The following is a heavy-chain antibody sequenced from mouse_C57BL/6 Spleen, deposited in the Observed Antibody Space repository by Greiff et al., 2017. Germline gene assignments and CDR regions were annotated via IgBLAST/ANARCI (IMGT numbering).Heavy chain of an antibody. D-gene: IGHD1-1*01. CDR2: FYPGSGSI. J-gene: IGHJ4*01. Sequence: VQLQQSGAELVKPGASVKLSCKASGYTFTEYTIHWVKQRSGQGLEWIGWFYPGSGSIKYNEKFKDKATLTADKSSSTVYMELSRVTSEDSAVYFCARHEGKVITGDYAMDYWGQGTSVTVSS. CDR3: ARHEGKVITGDYAMDY. V-gene: IGHV1-62-2*01. CDR1: GYTFTEYT.